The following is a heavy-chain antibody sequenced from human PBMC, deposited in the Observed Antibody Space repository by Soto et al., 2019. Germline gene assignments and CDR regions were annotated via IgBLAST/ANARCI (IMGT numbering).Heavy chain of an antibody. CDR2: IYHSGST. D-gene: IGHD1-26*01. Sequence: SETLSLTCAVSGYSISSGYYWGWNRQPPGKGLEWIGSIYHSGSTYYNPSLKSRVTISVDTSKNQFSLKLSSVTAADTAVYYCARDCGSYYYYYGMDVWGQGTTVT. J-gene: IGHJ6*02. CDR3: ARDCGSYYYYYGMDV. CDR1: GYSISSGYY. V-gene: IGHV4-38-2*02.